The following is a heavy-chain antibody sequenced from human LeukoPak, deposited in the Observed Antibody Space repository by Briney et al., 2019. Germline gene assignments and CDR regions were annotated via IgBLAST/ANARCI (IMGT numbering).Heavy chain of an antibody. CDR3: ARDLIRSFWAGPPYYFDY. CDR2: ISSSYI. D-gene: IGHD3-16*01. CDR1: GFTFSSYS. J-gene: IGHJ4*02. V-gene: IGHV3-21*01. Sequence: GGSLRPSCAASGFTFSSYSMNWVRQAPGKGLEWVSSISSSYIYYADSVKGRFTISRDNAKNSLYLQMNSLRAEDTAVYYCARDLIRSFWAGPPYYFDYWGQGTLVTVSS.